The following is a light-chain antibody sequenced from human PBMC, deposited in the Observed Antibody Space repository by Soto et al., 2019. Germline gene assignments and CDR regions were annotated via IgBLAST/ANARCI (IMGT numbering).Light chain of an antibody. J-gene: IGKJ1*01. Sequence: DIQMTQSPSSLSASVGGRVTISCQSSQDISNYLNWYQQKPGKAPKLLIYEASSLESGVPSRFGGSGSGTEFTLTISSLQPDDFAIYYCQQYNSYSSFGQGTKVDIK. CDR2: EAS. CDR3: QQYNSYSS. CDR1: QDISNY. V-gene: IGKV1-5*03.